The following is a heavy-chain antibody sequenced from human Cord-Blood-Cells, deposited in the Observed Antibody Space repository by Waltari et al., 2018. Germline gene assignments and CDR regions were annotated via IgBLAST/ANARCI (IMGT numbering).Heavy chain of an antibody. Sequence: QVQLVQSGAEVKKPGASVKVSCKASGYTFTGYYMHWVRQAPGQGLEWMGWINPNSGGTNYAQKFQGRVTMTRDTSISTAYMELSRLRSDDTAVYYWATVPYCSSTSCYNWFDPWGQGTLVTVSS. D-gene: IGHD2-2*01. V-gene: IGHV1-2*02. CDR2: INPNSGGT. J-gene: IGHJ5*02. CDR3: ATVPYCSSTSCYNWFDP. CDR1: GYTFTGYY.